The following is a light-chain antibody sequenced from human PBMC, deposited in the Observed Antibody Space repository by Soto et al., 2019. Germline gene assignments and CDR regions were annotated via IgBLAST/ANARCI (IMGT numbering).Light chain of an antibody. CDR1: SPNIGSNY. CDR2: RNN. CDR3: AAWDDSLSGVV. J-gene: IGLJ2*01. V-gene: IGLV1-47*01. Sequence: QLVLTLPPSTSGTPGQRVTISCSGSSPNIGSNYVYWYQQLPGAAPKLLIYRNNQRPSGVPDRFSGSKSGTSASLAISGLRSEDEADYYCAAWDDSLSGVVFGGGTKLTVL.